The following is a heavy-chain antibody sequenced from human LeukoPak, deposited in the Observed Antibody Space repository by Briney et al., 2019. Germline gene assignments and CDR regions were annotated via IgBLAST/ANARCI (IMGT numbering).Heavy chain of an antibody. V-gene: IGHV3-23*01. J-gene: IGHJ4*02. CDR3: AKFIAASPGYFDY. D-gene: IGHD6-6*01. CDR2: ISGSGGST. Sequence: GGSLRLSCAASGFTFSSYAMSWVRQAQGKGLEWVSAISGSGGSTYYADSVKGRFTISRDNSKDTLYLQMNSLRAEDTTVYYCAKFIAASPGYFDYWGQGTLVTVSS. CDR1: GFTFSSYA.